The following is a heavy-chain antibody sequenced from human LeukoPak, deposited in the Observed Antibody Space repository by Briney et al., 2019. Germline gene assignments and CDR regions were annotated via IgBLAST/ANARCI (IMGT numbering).Heavy chain of an antibody. CDR2: INDNGGRT. Sequence: GGSLRLSCSASGFTFSRYAMHWVRQAPGKGLEYVSGINDNGGRTHYGDSVKGRFSISRDNSKNTLHLQMSTLRAEDTALYYCVKDVGGSYAFDYWGQGTLSPSPQ. CDR1: GFTFSRYA. J-gene: IGHJ4*02. CDR3: VKDVGGSYAFDY. D-gene: IGHD1-26*01. V-gene: IGHV3-64D*09.